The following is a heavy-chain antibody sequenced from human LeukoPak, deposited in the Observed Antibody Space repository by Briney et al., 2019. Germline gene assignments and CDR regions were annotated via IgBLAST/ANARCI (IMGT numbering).Heavy chain of an antibody. CDR3: ARVLGRTYYDFWSGYLGSVGWFDP. D-gene: IGHD3-3*01. V-gene: IGHV4-34*01. CDR2: INHSGST. CDR1: GFTFSSYW. Sequence: GSLRLSCAASGFTFSSYWMSWVRQPPGKGLEWIGEINHSGSTNYNPSLKSRVTISVDTSKNQFSLKLSSVTAADTAVYYCARVLGRTYYDFWSGYLGSVGWFDPWGQGTLVTVSS. J-gene: IGHJ5*02.